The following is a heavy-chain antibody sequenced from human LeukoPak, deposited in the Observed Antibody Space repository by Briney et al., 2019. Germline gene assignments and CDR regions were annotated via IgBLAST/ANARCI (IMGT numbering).Heavy chain of an antibody. Sequence: SETLSLTCTVSGGSISSYYWSWIRQPPGKGLEWIGYIYYSGSTNYNPSLKSRVTISVDTSKNQFSLKLSSVTAADTAVYYCAREEVSGPDAFDIWGQGTMVTVPS. CDR2: IYYSGST. D-gene: IGHD6-19*01. CDR1: GGSISSYY. V-gene: IGHV4-59*01. CDR3: AREEVSGPDAFDI. J-gene: IGHJ3*02.